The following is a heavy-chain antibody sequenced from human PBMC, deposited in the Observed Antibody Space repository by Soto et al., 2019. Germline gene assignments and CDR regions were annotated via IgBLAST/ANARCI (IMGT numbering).Heavy chain of an antibody. CDR3: AKDHEDTMVRGAFDY. D-gene: IGHD3-10*01. J-gene: IGHJ4*02. CDR2: ISYDGSNK. Sequence: VAVISYDGSNKYYADSVKGRFTISRDNSKNTLYLQMNSLRAEDTAVYYCAKDHEDTMVRGAFDYWGQGTLVTVSS. V-gene: IGHV3-30*18.